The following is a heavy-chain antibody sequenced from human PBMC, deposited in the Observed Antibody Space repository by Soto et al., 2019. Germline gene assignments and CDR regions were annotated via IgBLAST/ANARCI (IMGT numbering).Heavy chain of an antibody. CDR3: AHGTAYGDYDY. Sequence: SETLSLTCTVSGFSISSGGYYWSWIRQHPGKGLEWIGYIYYSGSTYYNPSLKSRVTISVDTSKNQFSLKLSSVTAADTAVYYCAHGTAYGDYDYWGQGTLVTVSS. V-gene: IGHV4-31*03. CDR1: GFSISSGGYY. J-gene: IGHJ4*02. CDR2: IYYSGST. D-gene: IGHD4-17*01.